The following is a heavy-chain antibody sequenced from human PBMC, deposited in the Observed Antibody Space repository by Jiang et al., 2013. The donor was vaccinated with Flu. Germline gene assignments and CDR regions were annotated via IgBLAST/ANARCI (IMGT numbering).Heavy chain of an antibody. J-gene: IGHJ4*02. D-gene: IGHD3-10*02. CDR2: IYYTGST. Sequence: GSGLVKPSETLSLTCTVSGGSISSSYWTWIRQPPGNGLEWIGSIYYTGSTNYNPSFQSRVTISVDTSKSQFSLNLTSVTAADTAVYYCAKAYVNGEIDDWGQGTLVTVSS. CDR1: GGSISSSY. V-gene: IGHV4-59*01. CDR3: AKAYVNGEIDD.